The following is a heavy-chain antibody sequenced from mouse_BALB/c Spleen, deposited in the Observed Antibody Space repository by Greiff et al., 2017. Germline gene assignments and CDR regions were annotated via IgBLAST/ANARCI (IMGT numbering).Heavy chain of an antibody. CDR1: GDSITSGY. J-gene: IGHJ4*01. CDR3: ARSGGYPYYAMDY. V-gene: IGHV3-8*02. D-gene: IGHD2-2*01. CDR2: ISYSGST. Sequence: EVKLQESGPSLVKPSQTLSLTCSVTGDSITSGYWNWIRKFPGNKLEYMGYISYSGSTYYNPSLKSRISITRDTSKNQYYLQLNSVTTEDTATYYCARSGGYPYYAMDYWGQGTSVTVSS.